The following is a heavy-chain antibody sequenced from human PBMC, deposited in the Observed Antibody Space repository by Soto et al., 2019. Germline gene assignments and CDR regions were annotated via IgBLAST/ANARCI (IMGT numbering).Heavy chain of an antibody. CDR2: IIPILGIA. CDR1: GGTFSSYT. CDR3: AGDSSGLLTQYYYYYYGMDV. V-gene: IGHV1-69*02. J-gene: IGHJ6*02. D-gene: IGHD3-22*01. Sequence: SVKVSCKASGGTFSSYTISWVRQAPGQGLEWMGRIIPILGIANYAQKFQGRVTITADKSTSTAYMELSSLRSEDTAVYYCAGDSSGLLTQYYYYYYGMDVWGQGTTVTVSS.